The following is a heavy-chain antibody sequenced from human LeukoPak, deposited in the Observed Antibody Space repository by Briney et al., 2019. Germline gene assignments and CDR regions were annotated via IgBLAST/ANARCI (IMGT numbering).Heavy chain of an antibody. CDR1: GGSFSGYY. CDR3: ARAGAAGKSDY. J-gene: IGHJ4*02. D-gene: IGHD6-13*01. CDR2: INHSGST. V-gene: IGHV4-34*01. Sequence: SETLSLTCAVYGGSFSGYYWSWIRQPPGKGLEWIGEINHSGSTNYNPSLKSRVTISVDTSKNQFSLKLSSVTAADTAVYYCARAGAAGKSDYWGQGTLVTVSS.